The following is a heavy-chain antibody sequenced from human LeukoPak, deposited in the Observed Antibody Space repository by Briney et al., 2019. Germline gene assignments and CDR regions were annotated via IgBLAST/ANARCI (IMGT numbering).Heavy chain of an antibody. CDR2: ITSRGGTT. D-gene: IGHD2/OR15-2a*01. CDR1: GFTFNTHA. V-gene: IGHV3-23*01. CDR3: AKDRPTFYETSGSYYKRNGDF. Sequence: GESLRLACAASGFTFNTHAMSWVRQAPGKGLEWVSSITSRGGTTYYSDSGKGRFTISRDNSKNTLYLQMNSLRAEDTAVYYCAKDRPTFYETSGSYYKRNGDFWGQGALVIVSS. J-gene: IGHJ4*02.